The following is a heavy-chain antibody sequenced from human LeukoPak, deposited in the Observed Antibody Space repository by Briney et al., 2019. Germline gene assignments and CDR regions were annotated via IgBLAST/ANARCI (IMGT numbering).Heavy chain of an antibody. J-gene: IGHJ4*02. Sequence: SGPTLVNPTQTLTLTCTFSGFSFSTSGMGMGWIRQPPGKALEWLALVYWDDDKLYSPSLKSRLTISKDTSKNQVVLIMTNLDPVDTATYYCVHTRRYRGYALGSWGLGTLVTVSS. CDR2: VYWDDDK. D-gene: IGHD5-12*01. CDR3: VHTRRYRGYALGS. CDR1: GFSFSTSGMG. V-gene: IGHV2-5*02.